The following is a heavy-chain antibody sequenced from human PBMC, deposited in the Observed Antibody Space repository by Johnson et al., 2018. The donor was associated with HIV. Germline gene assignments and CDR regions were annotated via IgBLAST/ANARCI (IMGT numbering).Heavy chain of an antibody. D-gene: IGHD1-26*01. V-gene: IGHV3-30*02. Sequence: QVQLVESGGGVVQPGGSLRLSCAASGFTFSSYGMHWVRQAPGKGLEWVAFIRYDGSNKYYADSVKGRFTISRDNSKNTLYLQMNSRRAEDPAVYYCAKVVGSGATGDAFDIWGQGTMVTVSS. CDR3: AKVVGSGATGDAFDI. J-gene: IGHJ3*02. CDR2: IRYDGSNK. CDR1: GFTFSSYG.